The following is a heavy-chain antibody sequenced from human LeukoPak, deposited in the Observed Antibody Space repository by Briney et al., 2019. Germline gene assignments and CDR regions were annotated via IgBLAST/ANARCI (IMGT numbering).Heavy chain of an antibody. CDR3: ARLYCSGGSCYY. V-gene: IGHV1-69*13. CDR2: IIPIFGTA. Sequence: SVKVSCKASGGTFSSYAISWVRQAPGQGLEWMGGIIPIFGTANYAQKFQGRVTITADESTSTAYMELSSLRSEDTAVYYCARLYCSGGSCYYWGQGTLVTVSS. J-gene: IGHJ4*02. D-gene: IGHD2-15*01. CDR1: GGTFSSYA.